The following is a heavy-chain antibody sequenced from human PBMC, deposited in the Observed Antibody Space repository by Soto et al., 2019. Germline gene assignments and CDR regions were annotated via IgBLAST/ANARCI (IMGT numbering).Heavy chain of an antibody. D-gene: IGHD5-18*01. CDR3: AKERIQLWLYYYGMDV. V-gene: IGHV3-30*18. CDR2: ISYDGSNK. Sequence: QAQLVESAGGVVQPGRSLRLSCAASGFTFSSYGMHWVRQAPGKGLEWVAVISYDGSNKYYADSVKGRFTISRDNSKNTLYLQMNSLRAEDTAVYYCAKERIQLWLYYYGMDVWGQGTTVTVSS. CDR1: GFTFSSYG. J-gene: IGHJ6*02.